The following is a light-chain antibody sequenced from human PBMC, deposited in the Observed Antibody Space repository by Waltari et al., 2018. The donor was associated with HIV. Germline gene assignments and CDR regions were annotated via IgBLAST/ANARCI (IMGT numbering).Light chain of an antibody. CDR3: QQYNIRPRGNT. V-gene: IGKV3-15*01. Sequence: DIVMTQSPAILSVSPGERVTLSCRASQGVGSTLTWYQQNVGQAPRLLIYGAATRAAESPVRFSGGGSGTDFTLTIDSLQSEDFATYYCQQYNIRPRGNTFGQGTKLQIK. J-gene: IGKJ2*01. CDR2: GAA. CDR1: QGVGST.